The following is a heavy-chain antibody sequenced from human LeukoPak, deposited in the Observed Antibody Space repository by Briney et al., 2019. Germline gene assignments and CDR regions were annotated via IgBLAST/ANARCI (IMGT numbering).Heavy chain of an antibody. CDR1: GFTFSNYN. Sequence: GGSLRLSCADSGFTFSNYNMNWVRQAPGKGLEWVSYISSSGSKIFYADSVKGRLTISRDNAKNSLYLQMNSLRAEDTAVYYCARNPPEGGYFASWGQGTQVTVSS. CDR3: ARNPPEGGYFAS. D-gene: IGHD3-22*01. J-gene: IGHJ4*02. V-gene: IGHV3-48*01. CDR2: ISSSGSKI.